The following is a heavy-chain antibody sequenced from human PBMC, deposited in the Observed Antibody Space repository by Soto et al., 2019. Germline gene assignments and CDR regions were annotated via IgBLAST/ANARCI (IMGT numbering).Heavy chain of an antibody. J-gene: IGHJ6*02. CDR2: ISAYNGNT. CDR3: ARAMALQNCISTSCPSNYYYYGMDV. CDR1: GYTFTSYG. V-gene: IGHV1-18*01. D-gene: IGHD2-2*01. Sequence: QVQLVQSGAEVKKPGASVKVSCKASGYTFTSYGISWVRQAPGQGLEWMGWISAYNGNTNYAQKLQGRVTMTTDTSTSTAYMELRSLRSDDTAVYYCARAMALQNCISTSCPSNYYYYGMDVWGQGTTVTVSS.